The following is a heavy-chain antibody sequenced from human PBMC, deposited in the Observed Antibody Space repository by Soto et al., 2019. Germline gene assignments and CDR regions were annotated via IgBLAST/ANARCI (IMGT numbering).Heavy chain of an antibody. CDR3: AKSHDTSAYDLSMDA. D-gene: IGHD3-22*01. CDR2: VTSSAIAT. CDR1: GYRFSEYA. V-gene: IGHV3-23*01. Sequence: EVHLLEAGGGLVQPGGSLRLSCVGSGYRFSEYAMAWIRQAPGKGLEWVTGVTSSAIATYYADSVKGRFTISRNNSLNILDLQMDNLGADDTAVYYCAKSHDTSAYDLSMDAWGQGTQVTVSA. J-gene: IGHJ5*02.